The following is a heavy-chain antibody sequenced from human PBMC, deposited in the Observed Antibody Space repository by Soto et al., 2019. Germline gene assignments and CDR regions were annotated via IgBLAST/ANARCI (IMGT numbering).Heavy chain of an antibody. CDR1: GFTFSSYS. J-gene: IGHJ6*02. V-gene: IGHV3-48*02. D-gene: IGHD2-2*01. Sequence: GGSLRLSCAASGFTFSSYSMNWVRQAPGKGLEWVSYISSSSSTIYYADSVKGRFTISRDNAKNSLYLQMNSLRDEDTAVYYCARDKRLVVVPAEYYYYYYGMDVWGQGTTVTVSS. CDR3: ARDKRLVVVPAEYYYYYYGMDV. CDR2: ISSSSSTI.